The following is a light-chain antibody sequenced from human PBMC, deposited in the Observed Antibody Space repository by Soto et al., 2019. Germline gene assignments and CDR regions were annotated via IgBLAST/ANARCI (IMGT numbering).Light chain of an antibody. CDR3: QQYNTYSGT. V-gene: IGKV1-5*03. Sequence: DIQMTQSPSTLSGSVGDRVTITCRPSETINTWLAWFQQKPGKAPKLLIYQASTLESGVPSRFSGSGAGTEFTLTISSLQPDDFATYYCQQYNTYSGTFGQGTKVDIK. J-gene: IGKJ1*01. CDR2: QAS. CDR1: ETINTW.